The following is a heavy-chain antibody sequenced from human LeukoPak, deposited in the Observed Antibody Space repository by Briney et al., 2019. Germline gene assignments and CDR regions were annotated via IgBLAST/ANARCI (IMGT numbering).Heavy chain of an antibody. D-gene: IGHD3-10*01. J-gene: IGHJ4*02. CDR2: ISGSMGSI. V-gene: IGHV3-48*01. CDR1: GFTFSSYS. CDR3: AREQGSGSYEVDY. Sequence: GGSLRLSCAASGFTFSSYSMNWVRQAPGKGLEWLSYISGSMGSIFYADSVRGRFTISRDNAKNSLYLQMNSLRAEDMAVYYCAREQGSGSYEVDYWGQGTLVTVSS.